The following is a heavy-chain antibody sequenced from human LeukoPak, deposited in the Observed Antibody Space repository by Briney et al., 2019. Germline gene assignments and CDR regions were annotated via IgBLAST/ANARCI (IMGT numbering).Heavy chain of an antibody. CDR2: ISAYNGNT. CDR1: GYTFTSYG. J-gene: IGHJ4*02. Sequence: ASVKVSCKASGYTFTSYGISWVRQAPGQGLEWMGWISAYNGNTNYAQKLQGRVTMATDTFTSTAYMELRSLRSDDTAVYYCARDSAVAGLDYWGQGTLVTVSS. D-gene: IGHD6-19*01. CDR3: ARDSAVAGLDY. V-gene: IGHV1-18*01.